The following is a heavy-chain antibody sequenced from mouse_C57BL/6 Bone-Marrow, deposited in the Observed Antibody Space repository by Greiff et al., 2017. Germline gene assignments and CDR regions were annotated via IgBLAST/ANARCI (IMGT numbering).Heavy chain of an antibody. D-gene: IGHD1-1*01. CDR1: GYSFTGYF. CDR2: INPYNGDT. CDR3: AKGITTVVPTFDV. J-gene: IGHJ1*03. V-gene: IGHV1-20*01. Sequence: VQLQQSGPELVKPGDSVKISCKASGYSFTGYFMNWVMQSHGKSLEWIGRINPYNGDTFYNQKFKGKATLTVDKSSSTAHMELRSLTSEDSAVYYCAKGITTVVPTFDVWGTGTTVTVSS.